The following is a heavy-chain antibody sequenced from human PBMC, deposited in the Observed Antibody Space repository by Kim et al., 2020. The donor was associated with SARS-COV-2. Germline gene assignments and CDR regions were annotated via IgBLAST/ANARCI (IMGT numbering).Heavy chain of an antibody. CDR1: GYTFTSYA. V-gene: IGHV1-3*01. Sequence: ASVKVSCKASGYTFTSYAMHWVRQAPGQRLEWMGWINAGNGNTKYSQKFQGRVTITRDTSASTAYMELSSLRSEDTAVYYCARLRPINYDILTGYHTPYYYYGMDVWGQGTTVTVSS. D-gene: IGHD3-9*01. J-gene: IGHJ6*02. CDR2: INAGNGNT. CDR3: ARLRPINYDILTGYHTPYYYYGMDV.